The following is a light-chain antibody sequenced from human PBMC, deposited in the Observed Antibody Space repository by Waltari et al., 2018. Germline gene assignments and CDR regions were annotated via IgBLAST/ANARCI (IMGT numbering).Light chain of an antibody. CDR3: SSFTGTSTL. CDR1: SSDVGSYNY. V-gene: IGLV2-14*03. Sequence: QSALTQPASVSGSPGQSLTISCTGTSSDVGSYNYFSWYQQHPGKAPRLLIYDVSYRPSGISDRFSGSKSGNVASLTISGLQAEDEADYYCSSFTGTSTLFGTGTEVTVL. CDR2: DVS. J-gene: IGLJ1*01.